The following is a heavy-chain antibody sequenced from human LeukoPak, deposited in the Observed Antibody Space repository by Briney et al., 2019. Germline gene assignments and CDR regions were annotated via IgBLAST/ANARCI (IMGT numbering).Heavy chain of an antibody. CDR1: GFIFSSYA. V-gene: IGHV3-30-3*01. Sequence: GGSLRLSCAASGFIFSSYAMHWVRQAPGKGLEWVAVISYDGSNKYYADSVKGRFTISRDNSKNTLYLQMNSLRAEDTAVYYCARDLTRGGDFDYWGQGTLVTVSS. CDR2: ISYDGSNK. J-gene: IGHJ4*02. CDR3: ARDLTRGGDFDY. D-gene: IGHD3-9*01.